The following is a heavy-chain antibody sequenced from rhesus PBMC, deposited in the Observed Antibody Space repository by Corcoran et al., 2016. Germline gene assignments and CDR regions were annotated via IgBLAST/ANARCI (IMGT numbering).Heavy chain of an antibody. Sequence: QVQLQQWGEGLVKPSETLSLTCAVYGGSISGYYYWSWIRQPPGKGLEWIGYIYGNSASTNYNPSLKNRFTISKDTSKNQFSLKLSSVTAADTAVYYCTRDSSGWDDFDYWGQGVLVTVSS. V-gene: IGHV4-73*01. CDR1: GGSISGYYY. J-gene: IGHJ4*01. CDR2: IYGNSAST. D-gene: IGHD6-31*01. CDR3: TRDSSGWDDFDY.